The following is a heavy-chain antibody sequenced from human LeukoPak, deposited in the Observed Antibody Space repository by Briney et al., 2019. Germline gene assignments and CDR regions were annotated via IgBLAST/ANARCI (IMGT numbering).Heavy chain of an antibody. Sequence: GGSPRLSCAASGFTFSSYAMHWVRQAPGKGLEYVSAISSNGGSTYYANSVKGRFTISRDNSKNTLYLQMGSLRAEDMAVYYCARVTYYYDSSGYRKYYFDYWGQGTLVTVSS. CDR3: ARVTYYYDSSGYRKYYFDY. CDR1: GFTFSSYA. J-gene: IGHJ4*02. V-gene: IGHV3-64*01. D-gene: IGHD3-22*01. CDR2: ISSNGGST.